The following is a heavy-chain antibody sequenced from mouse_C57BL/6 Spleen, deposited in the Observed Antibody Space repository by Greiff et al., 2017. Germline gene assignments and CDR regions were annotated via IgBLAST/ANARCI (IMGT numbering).Heavy chain of an antibody. J-gene: IGHJ1*03. CDR2: INPNNGGT. CDR1: GYTFTDYN. V-gene: IGHV1-18*01. CDR3: ARYDYVHWYFDV. Sequence: VQLQQSGPELVKPGASVKIPCKASGYTFTDYNMDWVKQSHGKSLEWIGDINPNNGGTIYNQKFKGKATLTVDKSSSTAYMELRSLTSEDTAVYYCARYDYVHWYFDVWGTGTTVTVSS. D-gene: IGHD2-4*01.